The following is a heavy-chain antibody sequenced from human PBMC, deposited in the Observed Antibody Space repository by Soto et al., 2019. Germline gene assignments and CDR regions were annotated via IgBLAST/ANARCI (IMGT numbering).Heavy chain of an antibody. J-gene: IGHJ5*02. CDR3: ARYLVVPAAISHLGALYNWFDP. CDR1: GGSISSGGYY. V-gene: IGHV4-31*03. CDR2: IYYSGST. Sequence: SETLSLTCTVSGGSISSGGYYWSWIRQHPGKGLEWIGYIYYSGSTYYNPSLKSRVTISVDTSKNQFSLKLSSVTAADTAVYYCARYLVVPAAISHLGALYNWFDPWGQGTLVTVSS. D-gene: IGHD2-2*01.